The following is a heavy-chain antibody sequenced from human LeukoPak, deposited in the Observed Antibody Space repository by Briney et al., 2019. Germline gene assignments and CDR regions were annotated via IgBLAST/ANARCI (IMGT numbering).Heavy chain of an antibody. CDR1: GFSLRPSGVG. Sequence: ESGPTLVKPTQTLTLTCTFSGFSLRPSGVGVGWIRQPPGKAHEWLALIYWNDDKRYSPSLKSRLTITKDTPMKQVVLTMTNMDPEDTATYYCAHRHGFLEGYDGMDVWGQGTTVTVSS. V-gene: IGHV2-5*01. J-gene: IGHJ6*02. CDR2: IYWNDDK. CDR3: AHRHGFLEGYDGMDV. D-gene: IGHD3-3*01.